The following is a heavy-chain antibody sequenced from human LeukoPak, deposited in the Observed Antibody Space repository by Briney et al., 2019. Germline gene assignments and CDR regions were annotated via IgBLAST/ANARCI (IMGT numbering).Heavy chain of an antibody. CDR3: TRPTISGWIDY. CDR1: GFTFGDYA. J-gene: IGHJ4*02. V-gene: IGHV3-49*03. Sequence: GGSLRLSCTASGFTFGDYAMSWFRQAPGKGLEWVGFIRSKAYGGTTEYAASVKGRFTISRDDSKSIAYLQMNSLKTEDTAVYYCTRPTISGWIDYWGQGTLVTVSS. CDR2: IRSKAYGGTT. D-gene: IGHD6-19*01.